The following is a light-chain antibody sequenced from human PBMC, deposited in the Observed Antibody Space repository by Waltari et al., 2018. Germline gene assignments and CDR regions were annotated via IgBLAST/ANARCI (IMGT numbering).Light chain of an antibody. CDR3: HVWDGKTVM. CDR2: LDS. J-gene: IGLJ3*02. CDR1: NIGGIS. Sequence: SSVLTQAPSVSVAPGQTATVTCGGDNIGGISVYWYQQRPGRAPVLVVYLDSDRPSGIPDRLCVSKSGKAATLTISRVEAGDEADYYCHVWDGKTVMFGGGTKLTVL. V-gene: IGLV3-21*02.